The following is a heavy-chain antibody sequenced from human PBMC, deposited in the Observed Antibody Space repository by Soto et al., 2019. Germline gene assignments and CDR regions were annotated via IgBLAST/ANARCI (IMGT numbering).Heavy chain of an antibody. CDR1: GYTFTSYY. CDR3: ARGPRNGEMIVVVITPPETDY. J-gene: IGHJ4*02. Sequence: QVQLVQSGAEVKKPGASVKVSCKASGYTFTSYYMHWVRQAPGQGLEWMGIINPSGGSTSYAQKFQGRVTMTRDTSTSTVYMELSSLRSEDTALYYCARGPRNGEMIVVVITPPETDYWGQGTLVTVSS. CDR2: INPSGGST. V-gene: IGHV1-46*01. D-gene: IGHD3-22*01.